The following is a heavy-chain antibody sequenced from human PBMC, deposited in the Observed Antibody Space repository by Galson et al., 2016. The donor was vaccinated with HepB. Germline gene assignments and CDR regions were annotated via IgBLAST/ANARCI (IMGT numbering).Heavy chain of an antibody. CDR3: ARASQPYCSSTSCYAGYYHYYGMDV. V-gene: IGHV3-33*01. J-gene: IGHJ6*02. CDR1: GFTFSIYG. CDR2: TWYDEINK. Sequence: SLRLSCAASGFTFSIYGMHWVRQAPGKGLEWVAVTWYDEINKYYADSVKGRFTISRDYSKNTLYLQMNSLRVDDTAVYYCARASQPYCSSTSCYAGYYHYYGMDVWGQGTTATVSS. D-gene: IGHD2-2*01.